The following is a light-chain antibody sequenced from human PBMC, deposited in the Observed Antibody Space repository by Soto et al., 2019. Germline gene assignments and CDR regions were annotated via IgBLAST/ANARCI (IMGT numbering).Light chain of an antibody. CDR3: QQYGSSPT. CDR1: QSVSRSY. Sequence: EIVLTQSPGTRSLSSGERATLSCMASQSVSRSYLAWYQQKPGHAPXXLIYGASSRATGIPDRFSGIGSGTDFTLTISRLEPEDFAVYYCQQYGSSPTFGQGTRLEIK. J-gene: IGKJ5*01. V-gene: IGKV3-20*01. CDR2: GAS.